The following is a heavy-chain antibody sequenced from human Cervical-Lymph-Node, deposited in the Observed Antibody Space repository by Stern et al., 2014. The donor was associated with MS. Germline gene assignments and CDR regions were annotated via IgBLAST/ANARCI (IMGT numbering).Heavy chain of an antibody. CDR3: ARGGRMASMFY. D-gene: IGHD5-24*01. Sequence: VQLQESGPGLVKPLETLSLSCTVSGGSFTDYYWSWIRQPPGKGLAWIGNIYHAGSTHYSPSLKNRVTISLDTSKGQFSLRLTAVTASDTAVYFCARGGRMASMFYWGQGTLVTVSS. CDR1: GGSFTDYY. CDR2: IYHAGST. V-gene: IGHV4-4*09. J-gene: IGHJ4*02.